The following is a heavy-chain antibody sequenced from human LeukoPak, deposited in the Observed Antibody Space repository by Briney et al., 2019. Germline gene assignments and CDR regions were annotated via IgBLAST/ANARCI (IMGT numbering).Heavy chain of an antibody. Sequence: SVKVSCKASGGTFSSYAISWVRQAPGQGLEWMGGIIPIFGTANYAQKFQGRVTITADESTSTAYMELSSLRSEDMAVYYCARDRIGSGWSWGWFDPWGQGTLVTVSS. CDR1: GGTFSSYA. CDR2: IIPIFGTA. D-gene: IGHD6-19*01. V-gene: IGHV1-69*13. J-gene: IGHJ5*02. CDR3: ARDRIGSGWSWGWFDP.